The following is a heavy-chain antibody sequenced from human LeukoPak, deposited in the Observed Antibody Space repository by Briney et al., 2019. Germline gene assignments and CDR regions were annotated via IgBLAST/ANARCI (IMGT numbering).Heavy chain of an antibody. CDR2: IYTSGST. Sequence: SETLSLTCTVPGGSISSYYWSWIRQPAGKGLEWIGRIYTSGSTNYNPSLKSRVTISVDKSKNQFSLKLSSVTAAGTAVYYCARDSYGSGSYYPQGYYYYMDVWGKGTTVTVSS. J-gene: IGHJ6*03. V-gene: IGHV4-4*07. CDR3: ARDSYGSGSYYPQGYYYYMDV. CDR1: GGSISSYY. D-gene: IGHD3-10*01.